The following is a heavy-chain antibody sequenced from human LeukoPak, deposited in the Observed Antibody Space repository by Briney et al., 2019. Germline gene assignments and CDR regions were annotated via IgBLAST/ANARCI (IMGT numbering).Heavy chain of an antibody. CDR1: GGSISSYY. Sequence: SETLSLTCTVSGGSISSYYWSWIRQPPGKGLEWIGYIYYSGSTNYNPSLKSRVTISVDTSKNQFSLKLSSVTAADTAVYYCARLSIARTLDYWGQGTLVTVSS. D-gene: IGHD1-14*01. J-gene: IGHJ4*02. V-gene: IGHV4-59*08. CDR2: IYYSGST. CDR3: ARLSIARTLDY.